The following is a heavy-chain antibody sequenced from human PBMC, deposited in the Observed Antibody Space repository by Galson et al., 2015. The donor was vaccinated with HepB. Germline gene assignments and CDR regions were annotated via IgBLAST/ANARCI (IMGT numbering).Heavy chain of an antibody. V-gene: IGHV1-18*01. D-gene: IGHD2-2*01. CDR1: GYTFTSYG. J-gene: IGHJ5*02. Sequence: SVKVSCKASGYTFTSYGISWVRQAPGQGLEWMGWISAYNGNTNYAQKLQGRVTMTTDTSTSTAYMELRSLRSDDTAVYYCARVWYQLLLYNWFDPWGQGTLVTVSS. CDR2: ISAYNGNT. CDR3: ARVWYQLLLYNWFDP.